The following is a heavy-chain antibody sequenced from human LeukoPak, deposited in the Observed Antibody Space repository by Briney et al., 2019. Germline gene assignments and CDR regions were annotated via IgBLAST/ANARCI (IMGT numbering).Heavy chain of an antibody. J-gene: IGHJ4*02. CDR1: GGSISSCY. CDR3: ARGVPEYYDSWSGYFYYFDY. D-gene: IGHD3-3*01. V-gene: IGHV4-59*01. CDR2: IYYSGST. Sequence: SETLSLTCTVSGGSISSCYWSWIRQPPGKGLEWIGYIYYSGSTNYNPSLKSRVTISVDTSKNQFSLKLTSVTAADTAVYYCARGVPEYYDSWSGYFYYFDYWGQGTLVTVSS.